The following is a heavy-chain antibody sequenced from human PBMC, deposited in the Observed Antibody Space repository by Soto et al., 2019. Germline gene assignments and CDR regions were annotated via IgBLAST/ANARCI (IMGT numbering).Heavy chain of an antibody. CDR2: VHYSGST. J-gene: IGHJ5*02. CDR3: ARESEGGNLHDWFDP. V-gene: IGHV4-59*01. CDR1: GDSIGTYY. Sequence: SETLSLTCSVSGDSIGTYYWSWVRQPPGKGLEWLGFVHYSGSTQYNPSLKGRVTISVDTSKNQLSLKLRSVTAADTAVYYCARESEGGNLHDWFDPWGQGTLVTVS. D-gene: IGHD3-16*01.